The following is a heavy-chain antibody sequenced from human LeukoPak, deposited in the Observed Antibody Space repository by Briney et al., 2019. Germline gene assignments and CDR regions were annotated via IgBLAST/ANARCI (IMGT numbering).Heavy chain of an antibody. CDR2: ISYDGSNK. Sequence: PGRSLRLSCAASGFTFSSYAMHWVRKAPGKGLEWVAVISYDGSNKYYADSVKGRFTISRDNSKNTLYLQMNSLRAEDTAVYYCAREGTAYGDYPYYFDYWGQGTLVTVSS. J-gene: IGHJ4*02. CDR3: AREGTAYGDYPYYFDY. D-gene: IGHD4-17*01. V-gene: IGHV3-30*04. CDR1: GFTFSSYA.